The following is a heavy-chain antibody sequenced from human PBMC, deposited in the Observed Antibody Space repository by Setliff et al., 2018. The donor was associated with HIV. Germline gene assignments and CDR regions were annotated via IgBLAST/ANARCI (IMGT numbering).Heavy chain of an antibody. V-gene: IGHV1-2*02. J-gene: IGHJ4*02. CDR2: IYPNTGGT. Sequence: ASVKVSCKASGYTFTDFYVHWVRQAPGEGLEWIGWIYPNTGGTNYAQKFQGRVTITADESTGTAYMELSSLRSEDTAVYYCARGGYWGQGTLVTVSS. CDR3: ARGGY. CDR1: GYTFTDFY.